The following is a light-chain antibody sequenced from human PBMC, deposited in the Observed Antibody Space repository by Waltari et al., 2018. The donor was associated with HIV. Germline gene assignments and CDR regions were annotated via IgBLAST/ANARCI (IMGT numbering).Light chain of an antibody. CDR1: QSVSSK. Sequence: EIVMLQSPATLSVSPGERATLSCRASQSVSSKLAWYQQKPGQAPRLLIYGASTRSTGIPGRFSGSESGTEFVLTISSLQSEDCAGYVWQQYYKWPLTFGQGTRLGIK. CDR2: GAS. CDR3: QQYYKWPLT. V-gene: IGKV3D-15*01. J-gene: IGKJ5*01.